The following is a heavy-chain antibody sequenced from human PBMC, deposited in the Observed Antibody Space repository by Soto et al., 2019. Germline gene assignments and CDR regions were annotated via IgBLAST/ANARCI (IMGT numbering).Heavy chain of an antibody. V-gene: IGHV4-39*01. CDR1: GCSISSSSYY. D-gene: IGHD2-15*01. Sequence: SETLSLTCTVSGCSISSSSYYWGWIRQPPGKGLEWIWSIYYSGSTYYNPSLKSRVTISVDTSKNQFSLKLSSVTAADTAVYYCARATLNTVVVVAATYFDYWGQGTLVTVS. J-gene: IGHJ4*02. CDR3: ARATLNTVVVVAATYFDY. CDR2: IYYSGST.